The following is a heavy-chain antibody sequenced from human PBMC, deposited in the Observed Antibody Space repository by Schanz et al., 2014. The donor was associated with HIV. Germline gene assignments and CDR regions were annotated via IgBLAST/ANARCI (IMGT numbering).Heavy chain of an antibody. D-gene: IGHD1-26*01. V-gene: IGHV3-9*01. CDR1: GFTFRTHG. Sequence: VQLVESGGGVVQPGRSLRLSCAASGFTFRTHGIHWVRQAPAKGLEWVSGMSWNRRRIGYGDAVKGRFTISRDNANNFVYLEMNGLRVEDTALYYCAKGIMGATEYYYGMDVWGQGTMVTVSS. CDR2: MSWNRRRI. J-gene: IGHJ6*02. CDR3: AKGIMGATEYYYGMDV.